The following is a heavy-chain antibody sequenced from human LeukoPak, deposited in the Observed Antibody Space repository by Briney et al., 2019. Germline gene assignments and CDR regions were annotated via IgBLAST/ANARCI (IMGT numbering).Heavy chain of an antibody. Sequence: GGSLRLSCAASGFTFSSYGMHWVRQAPGKGLEWVAFIRYDGSNKYYADSVKGRFTISRDNSKNTRYLQMNSLRAEDTAVYYCAKGFRYCSSTSCYYYYYYMDVWGKGTTVTISS. CDR3: AKGFRYCSSTSCYYYYYYMDV. J-gene: IGHJ6*03. V-gene: IGHV3-30*02. CDR2: IRYDGSNK. D-gene: IGHD2-2*01. CDR1: GFTFSSYG.